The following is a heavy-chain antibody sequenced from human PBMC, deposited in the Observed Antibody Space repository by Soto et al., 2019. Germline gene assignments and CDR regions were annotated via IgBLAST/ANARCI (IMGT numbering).Heavy chain of an antibody. V-gene: IGHV3-21*01. CDR3: ARDGFLRSAARGVFDY. D-gene: IGHD6-6*01. CDR2: ISSSSSYI. J-gene: IGHJ4*02. Sequence: EVQLVESGGGLVKPGGSLRLSCAASGFTFSSYSMNWVRQAPGKGLEWVSSISSSSSYIYYADSVKGRFTISRDNAKNSLYLQMNSLRAEDTAVYYCARDGFLRSAARGVFDYWGQGTLVTVSS. CDR1: GFTFSSYS.